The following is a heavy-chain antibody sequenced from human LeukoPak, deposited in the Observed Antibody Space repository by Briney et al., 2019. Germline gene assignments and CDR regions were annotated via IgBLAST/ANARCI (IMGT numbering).Heavy chain of an antibody. CDR1: GASISGHY. CDR2: ISHIGST. J-gene: IGHJ6*03. D-gene: IGHD2-2*01. Sequence: PSETLSLTCTVSGASISGHYLTWLRQPPGKGLEWIGYISHIGSTNYNPSLKSRVTMSVDTSKNQFSLKLSSVTAADTAVYYCARAGIPAAPGIYYYYYYMDVWGKGTTVTVSS. V-gene: IGHV4-59*11. CDR3: ARAGIPAAPGIYYYYYYMDV.